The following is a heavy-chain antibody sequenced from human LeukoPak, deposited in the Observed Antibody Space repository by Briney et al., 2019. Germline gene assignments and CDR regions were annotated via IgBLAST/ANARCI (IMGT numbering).Heavy chain of an antibody. J-gene: IGHJ4*02. CDR3: ARVGVNDFWSGYPYYFDY. D-gene: IGHD3-3*01. Sequence: ASVKVSCKASGYTFTGYYMHWVRQAPGQGLEWMGWISAYNGNTNYAQKLQGRVTMTTDTSTSTAYMELRSLRSDDTAVYYCARVGVNDFWSGYPYYFDYWGQGTLVTVSS. CDR2: ISAYNGNT. CDR1: GYTFTGYY. V-gene: IGHV1-18*04.